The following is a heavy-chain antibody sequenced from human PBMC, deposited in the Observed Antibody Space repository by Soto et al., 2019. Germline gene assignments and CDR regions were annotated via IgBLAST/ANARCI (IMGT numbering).Heavy chain of an antibody. V-gene: IGHV1-69*12. CDR3: ARHVPAAGYYYGMDF. CDR1: GGTFSSYA. CDR2: IIPIFGTA. D-gene: IGHD2-2*01. Sequence: QVQLVQSGAEVKKPGSSVKVSCKASGGTFSSYALSWVRQAPGQGLEWMGGIIPIFGTANYAQKFQGRVTMTADESSSTAYMELSSLRSEDTAVYYCARHVPAAGYYYGMDFWGQGTTVTVSS. J-gene: IGHJ6*02.